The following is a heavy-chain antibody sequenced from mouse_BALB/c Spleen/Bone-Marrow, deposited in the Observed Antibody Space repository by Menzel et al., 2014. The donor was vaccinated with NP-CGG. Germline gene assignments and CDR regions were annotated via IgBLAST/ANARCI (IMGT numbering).Heavy chain of an antibody. CDR3: ARRYGSLWYFDV. Sequence: QVQLQQPGAELAKPGASVKMSCKASGYTFTDYWMHWVKQRPGQGLEWIGYINPSSGYTEYNQKFKDKATLTADKSSSTAYMQLNILTSEDSAVYYCARRYGSLWYFDVWGAGTTVTASS. D-gene: IGHD1-1*01. V-gene: IGHV1-7*01. J-gene: IGHJ1*01. CDR2: INPSSGYT. CDR1: GYTFTDYW.